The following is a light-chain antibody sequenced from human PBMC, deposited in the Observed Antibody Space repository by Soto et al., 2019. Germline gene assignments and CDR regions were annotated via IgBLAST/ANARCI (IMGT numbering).Light chain of an antibody. J-gene: IGLJ2*01. V-gene: IGLV2-23*03. Sequence: SVLTQPASVSGSPGQSITISCTGTGSDVGSYNLVSWYQQHPGKAPKLMIYEGSKRPSGVSNRFSGSKSGNTASLTISGLQAEDEADYYCCSYAGSSTFVWIFGGGTKLTVL. CDR1: GSDVGSYNL. CDR2: EGS. CDR3: CSYAGSSTFVWI.